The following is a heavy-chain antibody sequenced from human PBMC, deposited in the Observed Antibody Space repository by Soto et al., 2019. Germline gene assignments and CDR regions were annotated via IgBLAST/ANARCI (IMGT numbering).Heavy chain of an antibody. Sequence: PSETLSLTCTVSGDSINTYTWTWIRQPPGKGLEWIGYIFSSGSTNYNPSLQSRLTMSVDTSKNLFSLKLNSVTAADTAVYYCARGDQELDYWGQGTLVTVYS. CDR1: GDSINTYT. J-gene: IGHJ4*02. CDR3: ARGDQELDY. CDR2: IFSSGST. V-gene: IGHV4-59*01. D-gene: IGHD1-26*01.